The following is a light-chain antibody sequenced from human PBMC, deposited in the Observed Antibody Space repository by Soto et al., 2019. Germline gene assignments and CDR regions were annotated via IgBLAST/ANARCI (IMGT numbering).Light chain of an antibody. V-gene: IGKV3-15*01. J-gene: IGKJ1*01. Sequence: EIVMTQSPATLSVSPGERATLSCRASQSVSSNLAWYQQKPGQAPRLLIYGASTRATGIPARFSGSGSGTEFTLTISSLQSEDFAVYYCQQDNNLPRTFGQGTKVDIK. CDR3: QQDNNLPRT. CDR1: QSVSSN. CDR2: GAS.